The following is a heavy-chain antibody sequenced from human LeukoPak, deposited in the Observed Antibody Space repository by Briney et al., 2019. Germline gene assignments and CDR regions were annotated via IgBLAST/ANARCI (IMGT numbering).Heavy chain of an antibody. CDR2: IRTRSNKYAT. D-gene: IGHD3-16*01. V-gene: IGHV3-73*01. CDR3: SIYDTDVLYANF. Sequence: GGSLKLSCTASGFTFSASAIHWVRQASGKGLEWVGRIRTRSNKYATSYSAPVKGRFTISRDDSKNMAFLQMGSLKTEDTAIYYCSIYDTDVLYANFWGQGTLVSVSP. J-gene: IGHJ4*02. CDR1: GFTFSASA.